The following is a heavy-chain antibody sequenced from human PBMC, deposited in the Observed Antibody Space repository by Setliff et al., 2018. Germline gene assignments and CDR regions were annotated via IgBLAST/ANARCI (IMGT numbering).Heavy chain of an antibody. CDR2: INAGNGNT. CDR1: EYTFTSYA. D-gene: IGHD2-2*01. V-gene: IGHV1-3*01. J-gene: IGHJ6*03. Sequence: ASVKVSCKASEYTFTSYAMHWVRQAPGQRLEWMGWINAGNGNTKYSQKFQGRVTITRDTSASTAYMELSSLRSEDTAVYYCARDGFEIVVVPAAIYYYYYMDVWGKGTTVTVS. CDR3: ARDGFEIVVVPAAIYYYYYMDV.